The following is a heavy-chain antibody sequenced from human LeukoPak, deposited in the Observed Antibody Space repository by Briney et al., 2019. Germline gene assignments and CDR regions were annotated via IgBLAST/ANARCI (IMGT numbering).Heavy chain of an antibody. D-gene: IGHD3-3*01. CDR1: GFTFSNAW. J-gene: IGHJ4*02. Sequence: GGSLRLSCAASGFTFSNAWMSWVRQAPGKGLEWVGRIKSRTDGGTADYAAPVKGRFTISRDDSKNTLYLQMNSLKTEDTAVYYCTTNRWSECFDYWGQGTLVTVSS. V-gene: IGHV3-15*01. CDR3: TTNRWSECFDY. CDR2: IKSRTDGGTA.